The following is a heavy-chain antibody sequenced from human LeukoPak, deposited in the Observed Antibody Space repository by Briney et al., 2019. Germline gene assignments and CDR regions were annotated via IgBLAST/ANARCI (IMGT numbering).Heavy chain of an antibody. CDR2: ISSSSNYI. CDR1: GFTFSTYS. J-gene: IGHJ3*02. D-gene: IGHD3-22*01. Sequence: GGSLRLSCAASGFTFSTYSMKWVRQAPGKGLEWVSSISSSSNYIYYADSVKGRFTISRDNAKNSLYLQMNSLRAEDTAVYYCARDWRDSSGKFPNDAFDIWGQGTMVTVSS. CDR3: ARDWRDSSGKFPNDAFDI. V-gene: IGHV3-21*01.